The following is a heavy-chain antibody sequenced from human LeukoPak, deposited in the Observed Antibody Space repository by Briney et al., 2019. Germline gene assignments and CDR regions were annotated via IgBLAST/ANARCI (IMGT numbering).Heavy chain of an antibody. CDR1: GFTFSSYW. CDR2: IKQEGSDK. Sequence: GGSLRLSCAASGFTFSSYWMSWVRQAPGKGLEWVAHIKQEGSDKYYVDSVKGRFIVSRDNVKNSLYLQMNSLRAEDTAVYYCATHPGDYWFGYLQLWGQGTLVTVSS. D-gene: IGHD3-10*01. CDR3: ATHPGDYWFGYLQL. V-gene: IGHV3-7*01. J-gene: IGHJ4*02.